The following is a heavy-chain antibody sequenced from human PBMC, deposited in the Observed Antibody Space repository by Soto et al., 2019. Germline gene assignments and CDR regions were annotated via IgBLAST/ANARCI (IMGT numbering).Heavy chain of an antibody. Sequence: ASVKVSCKASGYTFSDFDINWLRQASGQGPEWMGWMNAKSGDTFSAQRLQGKFNMTWDTSLSTAYMEVGSLTSDDAAIYYCARGNTFNYAGFDILGQGTTVTVSS. V-gene: IGHV1-8*01. CDR1: GYTFSDFD. CDR2: MNAKSGDT. CDR3: ARGNTFNYAGFDI. D-gene: IGHD3-16*01. J-gene: IGHJ6*02.